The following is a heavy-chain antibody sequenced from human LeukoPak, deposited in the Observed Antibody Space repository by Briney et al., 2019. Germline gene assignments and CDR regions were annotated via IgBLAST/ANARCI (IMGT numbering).Heavy chain of an antibody. J-gene: IGHJ4*02. CDR2: INAGNGNT. Sequence: ASVKVSCKASGYTFTSYAMHWVRQAPGQRLEWMGWINAGNGNTKYSQKFQGRVTITRDTSASTAYMELSSLRSEDTAVYYCAREVVTSGVVTHWGQGTLVTVSS. CDR3: AREVVTSGVVTH. V-gene: IGHV1-3*01. D-gene: IGHD2-21*02. CDR1: GYTFTSYA.